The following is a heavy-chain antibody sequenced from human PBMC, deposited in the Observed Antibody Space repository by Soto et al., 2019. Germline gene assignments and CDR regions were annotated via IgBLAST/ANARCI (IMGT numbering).Heavy chain of an antibody. Sequence: EVQVVESGGGLVQPGGSLRLSCAASGFTFSSYWMHWVRQAPGKGLVWVSRINSDGSTTDYADSVKGRFTISRDNAKNTLYLQMNSLRAADTAVYYCARGSPSHFDYWGQGTLVTVSS. CDR3: ARGSPSHFDY. CDR2: INSDGSTT. J-gene: IGHJ4*02. V-gene: IGHV3-74*01. CDR1: GFTFSSYW.